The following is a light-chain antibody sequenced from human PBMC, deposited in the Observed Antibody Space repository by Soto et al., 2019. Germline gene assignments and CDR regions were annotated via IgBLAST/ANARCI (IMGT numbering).Light chain of an antibody. CDR2: AAS. V-gene: IGKV1-12*01. CDR3: QQANCFPT. CDR1: QGVSSW. J-gene: IGKJ4*02. Sequence: DIQMTQSPASVSASVGDRVTISCRASQGVSSWLAWYQQKPGKPPKLLIYAASSLPSGVPSRFSGSGSGKDSTLTISILHADVFASYYCQQANCFPTFGGGTKVEIK.